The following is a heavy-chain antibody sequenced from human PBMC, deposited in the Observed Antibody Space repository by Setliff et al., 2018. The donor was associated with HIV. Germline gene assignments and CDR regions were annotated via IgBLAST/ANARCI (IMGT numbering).Heavy chain of an antibody. CDR3: ARVGYHGSGRYSFDY. J-gene: IGHJ4*02. Sequence: SETLSLTCTVSGGSISSGNYHWSWIRQPAGKGLEWIGHIYTSGSTDYNPSLKSRVTISADTSKNQFSLNLSSVTAAETAVYYCARVGYHGSGRYSFDYWGQGTLVTVSS. D-gene: IGHD3-10*01. CDR2: IYTSGST. CDR1: GGSISSGNYH. V-gene: IGHV4-61*09.